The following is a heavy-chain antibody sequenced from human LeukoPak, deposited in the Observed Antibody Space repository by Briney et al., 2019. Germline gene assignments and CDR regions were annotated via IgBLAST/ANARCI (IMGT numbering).Heavy chain of an antibody. J-gene: IGHJ4*02. V-gene: IGHV3-23*01. CDR2: ISGSGGST. CDR3: ARDFLKVDTAMVFDY. Sequence: GGSLRLSCAASGFTFSSYAMSWVRQAPGKGLEWVSAISGSGGSTYYADSVKGRFTISRDNSKNTLYLQMNSLRAEDTAVYYCARDFLKVDTAMVFDYWGQGTLVTVSS. D-gene: IGHD5-18*01. CDR1: GFTFSSYA.